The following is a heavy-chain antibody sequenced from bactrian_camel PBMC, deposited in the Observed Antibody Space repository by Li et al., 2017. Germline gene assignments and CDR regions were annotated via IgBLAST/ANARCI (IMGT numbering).Heavy chain of an antibody. D-gene: IGHD6*01. J-gene: IGHJ4*01. CDR2: INSGGGST. CDR3: ASGGSWYRDSYEYNY. Sequence: VQLVESGGGLVQPGGSLRLSCAASGFTFSSYHMSWVRQAPGKGLEWVSAINSGGGSTYYADSVKGRFTISRDNAKNTLYLQMNSLKTEDTAVYYCASGGSWYRDSYEYNYWGQGTQVTVS. CDR1: GFTFSSYH. V-gene: IGHV3S40*01.